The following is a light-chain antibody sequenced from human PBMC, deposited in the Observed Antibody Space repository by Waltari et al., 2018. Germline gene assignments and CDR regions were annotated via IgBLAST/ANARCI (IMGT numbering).Light chain of an antibody. CDR2: TAS. CDR1: QGIRND. Sequence: QMTPSPSSLSASVGXRVXITCRASQGIRNDLGWYQQKPGDAPKLLIYTASTLQSGVPSRFSGSGSGTDFTLTITSLQPEDFATYFCLQDYSYPRTFGQGTKVEIK. J-gene: IGKJ1*01. CDR3: LQDYSYPRT. V-gene: IGKV1-6*01.